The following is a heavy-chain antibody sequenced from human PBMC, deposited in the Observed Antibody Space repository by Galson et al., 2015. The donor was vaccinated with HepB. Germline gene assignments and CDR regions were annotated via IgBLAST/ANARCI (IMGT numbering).Heavy chain of an antibody. D-gene: IGHD3/OR15-3a*01. CDR1: GIAFRNFG. J-gene: IGHJ5*02. CDR3: AKSPGWTGYNLKGPLDL. CDR2: IWYDDGGQK. Sequence: SLRLSCAASGIAFRNFGMHWVRQAPGKGLEWVAVIWYDDGGQKYYADSVKGRFTISRDNSKNTLYLQMNSLRAEDTAVYFCAKSPGWTGYNLKGPLDLWGQGNLVTVSS. V-gene: IGHV3-33*06.